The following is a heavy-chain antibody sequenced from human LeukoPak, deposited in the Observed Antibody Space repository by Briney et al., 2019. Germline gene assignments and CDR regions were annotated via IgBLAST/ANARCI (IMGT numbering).Heavy chain of an antibody. CDR1: GYTSTGYY. V-gene: IGHV1-2*02. CDR3: ARKWPEARGVVVAAYDAFDI. CDR2: INPNSGGT. Sequence: GSSVKVSCKASGYTSTGYYMHWVRQAPGQGLEWMGWINPNSGGTNYAQKFQGRVTMTRDTSISTAYMELSRLRSDDTAVYYCARKWPEARGVVVAAYDAFDIWGQGTMVTVSS. J-gene: IGHJ3*02. D-gene: IGHD2-15*01.